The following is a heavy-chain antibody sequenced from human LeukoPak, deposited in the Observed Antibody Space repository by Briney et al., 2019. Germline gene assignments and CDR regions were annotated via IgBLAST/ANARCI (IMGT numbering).Heavy chain of an antibody. D-gene: IGHD2-2*01. Sequence: ASVKVSCKASGYTFTSYGISWVRQAPGQGLEWMGWISAYNGNTNYAQKLQGRVTMTTDTSTSTAYMELRSLRSDDTAVYYCARDDIVVEPAAMGFDYWGQGTLVTVSS. V-gene: IGHV1-18*04. CDR1: GYTFTSYG. J-gene: IGHJ4*02. CDR2: ISAYNGNT. CDR3: ARDDIVVEPAAMGFDY.